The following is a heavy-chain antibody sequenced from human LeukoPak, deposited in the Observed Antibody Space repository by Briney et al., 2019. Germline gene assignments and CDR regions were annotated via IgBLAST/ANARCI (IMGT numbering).Heavy chain of an antibody. J-gene: IGHJ3*02. CDR1: GGSISSYY. CDR2: IYYSGST. CDR3: ATESTASDAFDI. Sequence: SETLSLTCTVSGGSISSYYWSWIRQPPGKGLEWIGYIYYSGSTNYNPSLKSRVTISVDTSKNQFSLKLSSVTAADTAVYYCATESTASDAFDIWGQGTMVTVSS. V-gene: IGHV4-59*01.